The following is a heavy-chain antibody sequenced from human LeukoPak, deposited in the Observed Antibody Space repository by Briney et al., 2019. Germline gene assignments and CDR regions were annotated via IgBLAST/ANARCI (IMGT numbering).Heavy chain of an antibody. J-gene: IGHJ4*02. V-gene: IGHV1-2*02. CDR3: ARGIDYYDSLDY. D-gene: IGHD3-22*01. Sequence: ASVKVSCKASGYTFTGYYMHWVRQAPGQGLEWMGWINPNSGGTNYAQKFQGRVTMTRDTSISTTYMELSRLRSDDTAVYYCARGIDYYDSLDYWGQGTLVTVSS. CDR2: INPNSGGT. CDR1: GYTFTGYY.